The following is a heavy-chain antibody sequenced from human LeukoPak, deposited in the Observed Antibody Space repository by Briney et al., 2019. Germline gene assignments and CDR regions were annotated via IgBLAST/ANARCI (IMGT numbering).Heavy chain of an antibody. CDR2: ISSIGST. V-gene: IGHV4-61*02. D-gene: IGHD6-13*01. CDR1: GDSISSGRYY. CDR3: ARSPSPRGYYFDL. J-gene: IGHJ4*02. Sequence: SQTLSLTCTVSGDSISSGRYYWDWIRQPAGKGLEWIGRISSIGSTTYNPSLKSRVTISIDASKKQFSLDLSAVSAPDTALYYCARSPSPRGYYFDLWGLGTVVAVSS.